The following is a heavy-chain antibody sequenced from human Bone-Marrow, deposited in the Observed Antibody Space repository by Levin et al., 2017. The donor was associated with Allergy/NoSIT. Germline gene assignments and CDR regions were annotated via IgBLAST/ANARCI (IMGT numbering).Heavy chain of an antibody. Sequence: SCAASGFSFSDYYMNWIRQSPERGLEWVAYIDSSDSLVSYAESVKGRFSVSRDNARNFVYLQMNNLRVEDSAVYYCAVGSSSVYWGQGTLVTVSS. D-gene: IGHD1-26*01. CDR1: GFSFSDYY. CDR3: AVGSSSVY. J-gene: IGHJ4*02. V-gene: IGHV3-11*01. CDR2: IDSSDSLV.